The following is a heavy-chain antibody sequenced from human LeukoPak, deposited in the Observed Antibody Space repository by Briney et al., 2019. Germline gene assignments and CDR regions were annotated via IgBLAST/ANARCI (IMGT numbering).Heavy chain of an antibody. D-gene: IGHD3-22*01. CDR3: AKIVVIPGSDYFDS. Sequence: GGSLRLSCAASGFAVRDTRMTWVRQVPEKGLEWLSIIYTDDSAYYPDSVKGRLTVSRDNSKNTVYLQLNSLRAEDTAVYYCAKIVVIPGSDYFDSWGQGALVTVSS. J-gene: IGHJ4*02. V-gene: IGHV3-53*01. CDR2: IYTDDSA. CDR1: GFAVRDTR.